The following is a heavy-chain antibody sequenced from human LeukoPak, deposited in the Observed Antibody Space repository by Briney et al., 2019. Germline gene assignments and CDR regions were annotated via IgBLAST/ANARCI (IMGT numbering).Heavy chain of an antibody. Sequence: ASVKVSCKASGGTFSSYAISWVRQAPGQGLEWMGRIIPILGIANYAQKFQGRVTITADKSTSTAYMELSSLGSEDTAVYYCARDNRRDGYKGYWFDPWGQGTLVTVSS. CDR1: GGTFSSYA. D-gene: IGHD5-24*01. V-gene: IGHV1-69*04. CDR2: IIPILGIA. J-gene: IGHJ5*02. CDR3: ARDNRRDGYKGYWFDP.